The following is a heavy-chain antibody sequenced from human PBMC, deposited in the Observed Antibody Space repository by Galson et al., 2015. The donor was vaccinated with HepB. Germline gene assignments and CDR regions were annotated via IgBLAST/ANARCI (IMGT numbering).Heavy chain of an antibody. CDR2: IKKKTDGGTT. J-gene: IGHJ4*02. V-gene: IGHV3-15*01. CDR1: GFTFSNAW. D-gene: IGHD3-10*01. CDR3: ITDFSLGDGRPCDY. Sequence: SLRLSCAASGFTFSNAWMSWVRQAPGKGLEWVGRIKKKTDGGTTDYAAPVKGRFTISRDDSKNTLYLQMDSLKTEDTAIYYCITDFSLGDGRPCDYWGQGTLVTVSS.